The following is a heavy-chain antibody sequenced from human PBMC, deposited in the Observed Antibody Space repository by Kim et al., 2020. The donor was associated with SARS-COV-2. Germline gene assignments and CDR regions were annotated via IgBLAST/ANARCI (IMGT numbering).Heavy chain of an antibody. J-gene: IGHJ6*02. CDR3: AREHYYATSGMDV. Sequence: SNPSLKSRVTISVDTSKNQFSLKLSSVTAADTAVYYCAREHYYATSGMDVWGQGTTVTVSS. D-gene: IGHD3-10*01. V-gene: IGHV4-31*02.